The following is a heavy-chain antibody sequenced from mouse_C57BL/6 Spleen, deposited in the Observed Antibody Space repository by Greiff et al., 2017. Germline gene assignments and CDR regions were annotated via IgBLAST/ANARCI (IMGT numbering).Heavy chain of an antibody. D-gene: IGHD4-1*01. CDR1: GFTFSDFY. J-gene: IGHJ2*01. Sequence: EVQRVESGGGLVQSGRSLRLSCATSGFTFSDFYMEWVRQAPGKGLEWIAASRNKANDYTTEYSASVKGRFIVSRDTSQSILYLQMNALRAEDTAIYYCARDNWGFDYWGQGTTLTVSS. V-gene: IGHV7-1*01. CDR2: SRNKANDYTT. CDR3: ARDNWGFDY.